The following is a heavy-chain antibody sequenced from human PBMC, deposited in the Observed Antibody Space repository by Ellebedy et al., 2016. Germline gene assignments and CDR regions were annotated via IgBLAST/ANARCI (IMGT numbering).Heavy chain of an antibody. V-gene: IGHV3-23*01. CDR3: AKAGTARNAADWEAFDI. CDR2: ISGGGGGT. D-gene: IGHD1-1*01. CDR1: GLTFSSYA. J-gene: IGHJ3*02. Sequence: GESLKISCAASGLTFSSYAVSWVRQAPGKGLEWVSGISGGGGGTYYADSVKGRFTLSRDNSKNTVCLQMNSLRAEDTAVYYCAKAGTARNAADWEAFDIWGQGTMVTVSS.